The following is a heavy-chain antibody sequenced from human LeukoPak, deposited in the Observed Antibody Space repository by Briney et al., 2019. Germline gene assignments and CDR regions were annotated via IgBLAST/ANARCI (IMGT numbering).Heavy chain of an antibody. CDR3: AKDDAWIQFGN. CDR2: IRSKAYGGTT. V-gene: IGHV3-49*03. Sequence: PGGSLRLSCTASGFTFGDFVISWLRQTPGKGLEWIGFIRSKAYGGTTEYAASVKGRFTISRDESKNIVYLQMNSLRPEDTAVYYCAKDDAWIQFGNWGRGTLVTVSS. J-gene: IGHJ4*02. CDR1: GFTFGDFV. D-gene: IGHD5-24*01.